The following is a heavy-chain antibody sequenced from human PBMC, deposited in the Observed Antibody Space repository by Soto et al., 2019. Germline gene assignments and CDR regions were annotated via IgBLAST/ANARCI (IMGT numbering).Heavy chain of an antibody. CDR1: GFTFSSYG. CDR3: AREPRYSVSDY. D-gene: IGHD2-21*01. J-gene: IGHJ4*02. V-gene: IGHV3-33*01. CDR2: IWYDGSNK. Sequence: SGGSLRLSCAASGFTFSSYGMHWVRQAPGKGLEWVAVIWYDGSNKYYADSVKGRFTISRDNSKNTLYLQMNSLRAEDTAVYYCAREPRYSVSDYWGQGTLVTVSS.